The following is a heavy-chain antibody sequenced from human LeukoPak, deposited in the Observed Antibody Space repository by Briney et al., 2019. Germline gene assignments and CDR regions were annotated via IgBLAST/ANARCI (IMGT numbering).Heavy chain of an antibody. J-gene: IGHJ4*02. CDR3: ARSLEAGYSSSWYWGY. D-gene: IGHD6-13*01. CDR2: ISSSGSTI. Sequence: PGGSLRLSCAASGFTFSSYSMNWVRQAPGKGLEWVSYISSSGSTIYYADSVKGRFTISRDNAKNSLYLQMNSLRAEDTAVYYCARSLEAGYSSSWYWGYWGQGTLVTVSS. CDR1: GFTFSSYS. V-gene: IGHV3-48*04.